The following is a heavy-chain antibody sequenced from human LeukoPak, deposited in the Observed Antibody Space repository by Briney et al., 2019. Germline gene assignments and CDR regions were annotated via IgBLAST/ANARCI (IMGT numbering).Heavy chain of an antibody. V-gene: IGHV4-34*01. J-gene: IGHJ3*02. D-gene: IGHD3-22*01. Sequence: SETLSLTCTVSGGSISSYYWSWIRQPPGKGLEWIGEINHSGSTNYNPSLKSRVTISVDTSKNQFSLKLSSVTAADTAVYYCARDLRQQYYYDSSGYRSAGVAFDIWGQGTMVTVSS. CDR2: INHSGST. CDR1: GGSISSYY. CDR3: ARDLRQQYYYDSSGYRSAGVAFDI.